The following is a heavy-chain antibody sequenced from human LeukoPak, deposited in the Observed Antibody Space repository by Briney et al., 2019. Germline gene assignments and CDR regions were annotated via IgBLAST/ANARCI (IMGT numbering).Heavy chain of an antibody. Sequence: GGSLRLSCAASGFTFSDYYMSWIRQAPGKGLEWVSYISSSGSTIYYADSVKGRFTISRDNAKNSLYLQMSSLRVEDTAVYYCVKGPLITAAGTYWGQGTLSPSPQ. V-gene: IGHV3-11*01. D-gene: IGHD6-13*01. CDR2: ISSSGSTI. CDR1: GFTFSDYY. J-gene: IGHJ4*02. CDR3: VKGPLITAAGTY.